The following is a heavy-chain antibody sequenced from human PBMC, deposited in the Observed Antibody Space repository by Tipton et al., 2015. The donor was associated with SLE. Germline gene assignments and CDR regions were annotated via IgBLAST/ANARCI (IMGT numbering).Heavy chain of an antibody. CDR2: IYTGGST. V-gene: IGHV4-61*02. CDR3: ARAPRYYYDSSYFDY. CDR1: GGSISSGSYY. D-gene: IGHD3-22*01. Sequence: TLSLTCTVSGGSISSGSYYWSWIRQPAGKGLEWIGRIYTGGSTNYNPSLKSRVTISVDTSKNQFSLKLSSVTAADTAVYYCARAPRYYYDSSYFDYWGQGTLVTVSS. J-gene: IGHJ4*02.